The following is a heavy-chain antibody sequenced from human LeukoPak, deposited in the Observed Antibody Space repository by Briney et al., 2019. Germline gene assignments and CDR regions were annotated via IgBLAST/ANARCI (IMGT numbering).Heavy chain of an antibody. V-gene: IGHV4-59*08. J-gene: IGHJ3*02. CDR2: IYYSGST. CDR1: GGSISSYY. D-gene: IGHD5-18*01. Sequence: SETLSLTCTVSGGSISSYYWSWIRQSPGKGLEWIGYIYYSGSTDYNPSLKSQVTISIDTSKNQFSLKLRSVTAADTAVYYCARTRGYSYGYRSFNIWGQGTMVTVSS. CDR3: ARTRGYSYGYRSFNI.